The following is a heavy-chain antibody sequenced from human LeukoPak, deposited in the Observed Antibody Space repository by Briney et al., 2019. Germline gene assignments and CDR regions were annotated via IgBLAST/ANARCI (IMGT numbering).Heavy chain of an antibody. CDR3: ARDPPTYYYGSGSYITDY. J-gene: IGHJ4*02. CDR2: IIPIFGTA. V-gene: IGHV1-69*13. D-gene: IGHD3-10*01. Sequence: ASVKVSCKASGGTFSSYAISWVRQAPVQGLEWMGGIIPIFGTANYAQKFQGRVTITADESTSTAYMELSSLRSEDTAVYYCARDPPTYYYGSGSYITDYCGQGTLVTVSS. CDR1: GGTFSSYA.